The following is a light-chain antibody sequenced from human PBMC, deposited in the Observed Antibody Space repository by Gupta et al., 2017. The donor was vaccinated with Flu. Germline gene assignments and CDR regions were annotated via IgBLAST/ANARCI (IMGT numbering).Light chain of an antibody. CDR1: ESVSSSY. CDR3: QQYGSSQYT. J-gene: IGKJ2*01. Sequence: IVLSQSPGTLSLSPGERATLSCRASESVSSSYLACYQQKTGQAPRLLIYGASSRATGIPDRFIGSGSGTDFTLTISRLEPEDFAVYYCQQYGSSQYTFGQGTKLEIK. V-gene: IGKV3-20*01. CDR2: GAS.